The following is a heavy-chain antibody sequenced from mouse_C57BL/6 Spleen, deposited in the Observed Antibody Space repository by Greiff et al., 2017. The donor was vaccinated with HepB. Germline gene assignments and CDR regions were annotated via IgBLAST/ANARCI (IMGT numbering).Heavy chain of an antibody. CDR1: GYTFTDYY. CDR3: SSVVAYDVYYAMDY. J-gene: IGHJ4*01. CDR2: IYPGSGNT. V-gene: IGHV1-76*01. D-gene: IGHD1-1*01. Sequence: LEESGAELVRPGASVKLSCKASGYTFTDYYINWVKQRPGQGLEWIARIYPGSGNTYYNEKFKGKATLTAEKSSSTAYMQLSSLTSADSAVYFCSSVVAYDVYYAMDYWGQGTSVTVSS.